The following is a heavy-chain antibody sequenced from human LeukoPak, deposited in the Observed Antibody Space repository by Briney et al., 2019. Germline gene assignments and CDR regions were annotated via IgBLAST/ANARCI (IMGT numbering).Heavy chain of an antibody. J-gene: IGHJ3*02. D-gene: IGHD2/OR15-2a*01. CDR2: VNPKSGGT. Sequence: EGSVKVSCKTSGYTFTGPYIHWVRQAPGQGLEWMGWVNPKSGGTSYAQRFQDRITLARDTSISTVYMELSRLISDDTAVYYCARDFYTSGKGAFDIWGQGTMVTVSS. CDR1: GYTFTGPY. CDR3: ARDFYTSGKGAFDI. V-gene: IGHV1-2*02.